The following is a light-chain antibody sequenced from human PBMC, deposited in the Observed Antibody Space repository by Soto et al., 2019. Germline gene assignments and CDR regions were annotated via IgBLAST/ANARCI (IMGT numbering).Light chain of an antibody. V-gene: IGLV1-44*01. Sequence: QSVLTQPASASGTPGQRLTISCSGSNSNIGSHTVNWYQHVAGTAPELLIYSDDERPSGVADRFSGSKSGTSASLAISGLLAEDEADYFCAAWDDSLNGRVFGGGTKLTVL. CDR1: NSNIGSHT. CDR2: SDD. J-gene: IGLJ3*02. CDR3: AAWDDSLNGRV.